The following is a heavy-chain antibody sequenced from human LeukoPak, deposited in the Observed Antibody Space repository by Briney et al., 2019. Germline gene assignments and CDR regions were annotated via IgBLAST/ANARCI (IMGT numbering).Heavy chain of an antibody. CDR3: ARVWVYYDSSGYYHARYFDY. CDR1: GFTFSSYE. CDR2: ISSGSTI. D-gene: IGHD3-22*01. Sequence: GGSLRLSCAASGFTFSSYEMNWVRQAPGKGLEWVSYISSGSTIYYADSVKGRFIISRDNSKNTLYFQMNSLRAEDTAVYFCARVWVYYDSSGYYHARYFDYWGQGTLVTVSS. V-gene: IGHV3-48*03. J-gene: IGHJ4*02.